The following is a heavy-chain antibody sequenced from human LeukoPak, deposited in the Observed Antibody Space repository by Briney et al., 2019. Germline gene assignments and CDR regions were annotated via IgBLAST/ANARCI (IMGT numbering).Heavy chain of an antibody. J-gene: IGHJ5*02. V-gene: IGHV1-24*01. CDR3: ATGRVYCTNGVCYTYNWFDP. D-gene: IGHD2-8*01. Sequence: GASVKVSCKASGGTFSSYAISWVRQAPGKGLEWMGGFDPEGGETIYAQKFQGRVTMTEDTSTDTAYMELSSLRSEDTAVYYCATGRVYCTNGVCYTYNWFDPWGQGTLVTVSS. CDR2: FDPEGGET. CDR1: GGTFSSYA.